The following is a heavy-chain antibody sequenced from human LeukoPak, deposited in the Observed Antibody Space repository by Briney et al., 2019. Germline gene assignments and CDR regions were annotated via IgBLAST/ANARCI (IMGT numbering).Heavy chain of an antibody. CDR3: ARHITDSGSAFDL. J-gene: IGHJ2*01. D-gene: IGHD3-10*01. CDR1: DDSISSFY. V-gene: IGHV4-59*08. Sequence: SETLSLTCTDSDDSISSFYWGWIRQPPGKGLEWIAYIHSVGYTNYNPSLKSRVSMSIDTSKKQFSLKVTSVTATDTAIYYCARHITDSGSAFDLWGRGTLVTVSS. CDR2: IHSVGYT.